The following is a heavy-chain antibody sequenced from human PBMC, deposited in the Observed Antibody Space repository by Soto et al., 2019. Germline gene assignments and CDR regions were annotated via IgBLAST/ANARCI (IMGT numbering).Heavy chain of an antibody. CDR1: GGSISSGGYY. D-gene: IGHD2-21*02. Sequence: QVQLQESGPGLVKPSQTLSLTCTVSGGSISSGGYYWSWIRQHPGNGLEWIGYIYYSGSTYYNPSLKSRVTISVDTSKNQFSLKLSSVTAADTAVYYCARVPMGTALGAFDIWGQGTMVTVSS. CDR2: IYYSGST. J-gene: IGHJ3*02. CDR3: ARVPMGTALGAFDI. V-gene: IGHV4-31*03.